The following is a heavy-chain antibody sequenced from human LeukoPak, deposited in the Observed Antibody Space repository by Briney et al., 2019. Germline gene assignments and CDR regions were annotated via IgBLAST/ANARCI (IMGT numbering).Heavy chain of an antibody. D-gene: IGHD1-14*01. Sequence: PSETLSLTCTVSGGSISGYFCTWLRQSAGAGLECIWRIHTSGTTYYNPSLRSRVSMSVDTSNNQFSLRLSSVTAADTAVYYCARDPAGHGRYSGYWGQGALVTVSS. CDR1: GGSISGYF. J-gene: IGHJ4*02. CDR3: ARDPAGHGRYSGY. CDR2: IHTSGTT. V-gene: IGHV4-4*07.